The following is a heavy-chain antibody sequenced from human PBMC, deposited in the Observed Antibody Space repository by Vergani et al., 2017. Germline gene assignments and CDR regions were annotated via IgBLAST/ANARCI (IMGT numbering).Heavy chain of an antibody. J-gene: IGHJ6*02. CDR1: GGTFSSYT. D-gene: IGHD1-26*01. CDR2: IIPILGIA. CDR3: ARGPSGSSYYYYYYGMDV. Sequence: QVQLVQSGAEVKKPGSSVKVSCKASGGTFSSYTISWVRQAPGQGLEWMGRIIPILGIANYAQKFQGRVTITADKSTSTAYMELSSLRSEDTAVYYCARGPSGSSYYYYYYGMDVWGQGTTVTVSS. V-gene: IGHV1-69*02.